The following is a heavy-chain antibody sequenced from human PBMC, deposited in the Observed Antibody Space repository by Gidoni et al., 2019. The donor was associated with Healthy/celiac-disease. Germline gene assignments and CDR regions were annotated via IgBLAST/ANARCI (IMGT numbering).Heavy chain of an antibody. D-gene: IGHD6-13*01. CDR3: AHSEMITPGGEQQLVRVSPFWF. Sequence: QITLKESGPTLVKPTQTLTLTCTFSGFSLSTSGVGVGWIRQPPGKALEWLALIYWNDDKRYSPSLKSRLTITKDTSKNQVVLTMTNMDPVDTATYYCAHSEMITPGGEQQLVRVSPFWFWGQGTLVTVSS. CDR2: IYWNDDK. V-gene: IGHV2-5*01. CDR1: GFSLSTSGVG. J-gene: IGHJ4*02.